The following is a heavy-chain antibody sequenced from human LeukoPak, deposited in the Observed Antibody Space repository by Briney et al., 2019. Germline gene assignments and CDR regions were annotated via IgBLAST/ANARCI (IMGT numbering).Heavy chain of an antibody. CDR3: AKDLVVVVAATDWFDP. CDR1: VHTFSRYA. V-gene: IGHV3-23*01. Sequence: GGSLRLSCSPSVHTFSRYAVSGVRQAPGKGLEWVSAISRSGGSTYYADSVKGRFTISRDNSKHTLYLQMNSLRAEDTAVYYCAKDLVVVVAATDWFDPWGQGTLVTVSS. D-gene: IGHD2-15*01. J-gene: IGHJ5*02. CDR2: ISRSGGST.